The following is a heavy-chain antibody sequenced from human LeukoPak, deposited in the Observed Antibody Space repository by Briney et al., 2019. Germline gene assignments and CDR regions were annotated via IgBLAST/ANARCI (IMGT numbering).Heavy chain of an antibody. CDR2: INQDGSEK. V-gene: IGHV3-7*03. CDR3: ARDDYYYGSGSYYKGLDY. Sequence: PGGSLRLSCAASGLTFSSYWVSGVPQAPGKGLEGVATINQDGSEKYYVDSVKGRFTISRDNAKNSLYLQMNSLGAEDTAVYYCARDDYYYGSGSYYKGLDYWGQGTLVTVSS. J-gene: IGHJ4*02. D-gene: IGHD3-10*01. CDR1: GLTFSSYW.